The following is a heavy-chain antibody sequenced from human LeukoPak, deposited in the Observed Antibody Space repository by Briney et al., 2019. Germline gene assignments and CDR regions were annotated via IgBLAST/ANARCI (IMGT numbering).Heavy chain of an antibody. J-gene: IGHJ4*02. CDR2: IIPILGIA. V-gene: IGHV1-69*02. CDR3: AWGLVVTSAFDY. Sequence: SVKVSCKASGGTFSSYTISWVRQAPGQGLEWMGRIIPILGIANYAQKFQGRVTITADKSTSTAYMELSSLRSEDAAVYYCAWGLVVTSAFDYWGQGTLVTVSS. D-gene: IGHD4-23*01. CDR1: GGTFSSYT.